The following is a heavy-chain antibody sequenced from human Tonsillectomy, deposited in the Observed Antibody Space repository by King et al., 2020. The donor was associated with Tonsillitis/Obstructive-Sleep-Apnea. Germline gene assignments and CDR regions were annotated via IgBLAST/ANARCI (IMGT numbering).Heavy chain of an antibody. D-gene: IGHD3-22*01. CDR1: GYSFSGYY. J-gene: IGHJ4*02. Sequence: QLVQSGAEVKKPGASVKVSCKASGYSFSGYYMHWVRQAPGQGLEWMGWISPNTGGTKFAQKFQGSVTMTTDTSISTAYMELSSLRFDDTAVYFCARDKELYSSPFDYWGQGTLVTVSS. V-gene: IGHV1-2*02. CDR3: ARDKELYSSPFDY. CDR2: ISPNTGGT.